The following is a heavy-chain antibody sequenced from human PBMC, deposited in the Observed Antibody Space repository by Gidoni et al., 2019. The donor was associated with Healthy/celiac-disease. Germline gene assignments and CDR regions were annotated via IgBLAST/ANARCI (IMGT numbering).Heavy chain of an antibody. V-gene: IGHV3-21*01. D-gene: IGHD3-22*01. Sequence: EVQLVESGGGLVKPGGSLRLSCAASGFTFSSYSMNWVRQAPGKGLEWVSSISSSSSYIYYADSVKGRFTISRDNAKNSLYLQMNSLRAEDTAVYYCARSYDSSPYYYYGMDVWGQGTTVTVSS. CDR2: ISSSSSYI. CDR3: ARSYDSSPYYYYGMDV. J-gene: IGHJ6*02. CDR1: GFTFSSYS.